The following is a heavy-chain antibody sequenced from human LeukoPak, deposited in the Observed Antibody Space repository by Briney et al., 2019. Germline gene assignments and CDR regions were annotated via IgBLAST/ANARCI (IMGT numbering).Heavy chain of an antibody. Sequence: ASVKVSCKASGYTFTSYGISWVRQAPGQGLEWMGWISAYNGNTNYAQKLQGRVTMTTDTSTSTAYMELRSLRSDDTAVYYCARGNYDFWSGYYQSVGREYFQHWGQGTLVTVSP. J-gene: IGHJ1*01. D-gene: IGHD3-3*01. CDR1: GYTFTSYG. CDR3: ARGNYDFWSGYYQSVGREYFQH. V-gene: IGHV1-18*01. CDR2: ISAYNGNT.